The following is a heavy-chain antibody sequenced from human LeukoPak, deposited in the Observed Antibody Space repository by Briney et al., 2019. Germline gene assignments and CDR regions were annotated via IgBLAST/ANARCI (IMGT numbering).Heavy chain of an antibody. Sequence: GGSLRLSCAASGFTFSNAWMSWVRQAPGEGLEWVSAISDSGGSTYYTDSVKGRFTISRDNSKNTLYLQMNSLRAEDTAVYYCAELGITMIGGVWGKGTTVTISS. J-gene: IGHJ6*04. CDR1: GFTFSNAW. CDR2: ISDSGGST. D-gene: IGHD3-10*02. V-gene: IGHV3-23*01. CDR3: AELGITMIGGV.